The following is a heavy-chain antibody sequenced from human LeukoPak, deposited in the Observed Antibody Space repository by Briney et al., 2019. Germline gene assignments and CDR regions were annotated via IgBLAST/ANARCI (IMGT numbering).Heavy chain of an antibody. D-gene: IGHD3-3*01. V-gene: IGHV3-7*03. J-gene: IGHJ5*02. CDR2: IKQDGSEK. CDR3: ARTAYDFWSGYYRLNWFDP. Sequence: GGSLRLSCAASGFTFSSYWMSWVRQAPGKGLEWVANIKQDGSEKYYVDSVRGRFTISRDNAKNSLYLQMNSLRAEDTAVYYCARTAYDFWSGYYRLNWFDPWGQGTLVTVSS. CDR1: GFTFSSYW.